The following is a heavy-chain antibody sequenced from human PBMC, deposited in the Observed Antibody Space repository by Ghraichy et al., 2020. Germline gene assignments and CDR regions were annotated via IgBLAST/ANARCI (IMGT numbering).Heavy chain of an antibody. J-gene: IGHJ6*02. V-gene: IGHV1-69*06. CDR2: IIPIFGTA. CDR3: ARASDSGSYADRYYYYYGMDV. Sequence: SVKVSCKASGGTFSSYAISWVRQAPGQGLEWMGGIIPIFGTANYAQKFQGRVTITADKSTSTAYMELSSLRSEDTAVYYCARASDSGSYADRYYYYYGMDVWGQGTTVTVSS. CDR1: GGTFSSYA. D-gene: IGHD1-26*01.